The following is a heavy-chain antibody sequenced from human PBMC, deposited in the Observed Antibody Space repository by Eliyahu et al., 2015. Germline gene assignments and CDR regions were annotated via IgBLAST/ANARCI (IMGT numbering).Heavy chain of an antibody. CDR2: IYYSGST. CDR3: ARGFDWFDY. D-gene: IGHD3-3*01. V-gene: IGHV4-59*01. Sequence: QVQLQESGPGLVKPSETLSLTCTXSGGSISSYYXXWIRQPPGKGLEWIGYIYYSGSTNYNPSLKSRVTISVDTSKNQFSLKLSSVTAADTAVYYCARGFDWFDYWGQGTLVTVSS. CDR1: GGSISSYY. J-gene: IGHJ5*01.